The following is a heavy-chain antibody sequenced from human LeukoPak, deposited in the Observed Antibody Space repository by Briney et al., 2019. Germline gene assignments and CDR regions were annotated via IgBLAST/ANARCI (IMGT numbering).Heavy chain of an antibody. CDR3: ARVYAGLLAFDI. V-gene: IGHV1-46*01. Sequence: ASVKVSCKASGYTFTSYYMHWVRQAPGQGLEWMGIINPSGGSTSYAQKFQGRVTMTRDTSTSTVYMELSSLRSEDTAVYCCARVYAGLLAFDIWGQGTMVTVSS. D-gene: IGHD3-10*01. CDR2: INPSGGST. J-gene: IGHJ3*02. CDR1: GYTFTSYY.